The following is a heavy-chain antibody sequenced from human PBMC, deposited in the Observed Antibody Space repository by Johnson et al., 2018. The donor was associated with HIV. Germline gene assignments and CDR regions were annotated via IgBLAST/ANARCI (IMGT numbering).Heavy chain of an antibody. J-gene: IGHJ3*02. V-gene: IGHV3-30*03. CDR1: GFTFSSYG. CDR2: ITYDGSNQ. D-gene: IGHD2/OR15-2a*01. CDR3: VFFYASFDI. Sequence: QVQLVESGVGLVKPGRSLRLSCAASGFTFSSYGIYWVRQAPGKGLEWVAVITYDGSNQYYGDSVKGRFTISRDNSKNTLYLQMNSLRAEDTAVYYCVFFYASFDIWGQGTMVTVSS.